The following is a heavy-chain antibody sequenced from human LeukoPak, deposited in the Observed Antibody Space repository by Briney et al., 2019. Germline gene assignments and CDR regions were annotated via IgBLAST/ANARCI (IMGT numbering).Heavy chain of an antibody. J-gene: IGHJ4*02. D-gene: IGHD6-6*01. CDR3: ARGDSSSNYSNWPMRDY. V-gene: IGHV3-21*01. CDR2: IHSSSSYI. CDR1: GFTFSNHC. Sequence: GGSLRLSCAASGFTFSNHCMYWVRQAPGKGLEWVSPIHSSSSYIYYADSVKGRFTISRDNAKNSLYLQMNSLRAETTAVYYFARGDSSSNYSNWPMRDYWGQGTLVTVSS.